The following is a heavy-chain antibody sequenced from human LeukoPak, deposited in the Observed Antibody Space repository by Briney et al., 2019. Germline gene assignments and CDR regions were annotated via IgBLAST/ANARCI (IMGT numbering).Heavy chain of an antibody. V-gene: IGHV1-24*01. CDR3: ATRWLRLEGYDY. J-gene: IGHJ4*02. D-gene: IGHD5-12*01. CDR2: FDPEDGET. CDR1: GYTLTELS. Sequence: ASVKVSCKVSGYTLTELSMHWVRQVPGKGLEWMGGFDPEDGETIYAQKFQGRVTMTEDTSTDTAYMELSSLRSEDTAVYYCATRWLRLEGYDYWGQGTLVTVSS.